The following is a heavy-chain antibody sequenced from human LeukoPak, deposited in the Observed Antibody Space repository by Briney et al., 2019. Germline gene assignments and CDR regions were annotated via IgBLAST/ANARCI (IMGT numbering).Heavy chain of an antibody. J-gene: IGHJ4*02. Sequence: GGSLRLSCAASGLTFSSYGMHWVRQAPGKGLEWVAFIRYDGSNKYYADSVKGRFTVSRDNSKNTLYLQMNSLRAEDTAVYYCAKDSRDSYSGSYFPYWGQGTLVTVSS. V-gene: IGHV3-30*02. D-gene: IGHD1-26*01. CDR2: IRYDGSNK. CDR1: GLTFSSYG. CDR3: AKDSRDSYSGSYFPY.